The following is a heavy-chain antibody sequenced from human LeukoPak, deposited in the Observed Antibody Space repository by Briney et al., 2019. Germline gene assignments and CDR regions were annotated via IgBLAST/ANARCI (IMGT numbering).Heavy chain of an antibody. V-gene: IGHV4-59*01. CDR2: IYYSGST. Sequence: SETLSLTCTVSGGSISSYYWSWIRQPPEKGLEWIGYIYYSGSTNYNPSLKSRVTISVDTSKNQFSLKLSSVTAADTAVYYCARLVSRYYFDYWGQGTLVTVSS. CDR3: ARLVSRYYFDY. D-gene: IGHD6-6*01. J-gene: IGHJ4*02. CDR1: GGSISSYY.